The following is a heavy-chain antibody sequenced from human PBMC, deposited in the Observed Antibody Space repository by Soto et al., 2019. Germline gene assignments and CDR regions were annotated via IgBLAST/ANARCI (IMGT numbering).Heavy chain of an antibody. CDR2: IIPIFGTA. CDR3: ARGGNPMIVVALRY. J-gene: IGHJ4*02. CDR1: GGTFSSYA. D-gene: IGHD3-22*01. Sequence: SVMVSSRASGGTFSSYAISWVRQAPGQGLEWMGGIIPIFGTANYAQKFQGRVTITADESTSTAYMELSSLRSEDTAVYYCARGGNPMIVVALRYWGQGTLVTVSS. V-gene: IGHV1-69*01.